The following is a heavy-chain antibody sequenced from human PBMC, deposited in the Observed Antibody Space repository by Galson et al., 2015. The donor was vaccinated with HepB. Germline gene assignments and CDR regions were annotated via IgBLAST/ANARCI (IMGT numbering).Heavy chain of an antibody. CDR1: GGTFSSYA. CDR2: IIPIFGIA. D-gene: IGHD6-13*01. CDR3: AGGGEQKYSSSWYIWFDP. Sequence: SVKVSCKASGGTFSSYAISWVRQAPGQGLEWMGGIIPIFGIANYAQKLQGRVTITADESTSTAYMELSSLRSEDTAVYYCAGGGEQKYSSSWYIWFDPWGQGTLVTVSS. J-gene: IGHJ5*02. V-gene: IGHV1-69*13.